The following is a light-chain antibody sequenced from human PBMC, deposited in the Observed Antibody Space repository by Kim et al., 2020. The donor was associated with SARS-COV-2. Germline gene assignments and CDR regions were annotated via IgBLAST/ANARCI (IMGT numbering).Light chain of an antibody. CDR1: SSNIGTNY. Sequence: GQRVTISCSGSSSNIGTNYVSWYQQLPGTAPKLLIYDSNKRPSGIPDRFSGSKSGTSATLGIAGLQTGDEADYYCGTWDSSLSAMIFGGGTKVTVL. V-gene: IGLV1-51*01. CDR2: DSN. CDR3: GTWDSSLSAMI. J-gene: IGLJ2*01.